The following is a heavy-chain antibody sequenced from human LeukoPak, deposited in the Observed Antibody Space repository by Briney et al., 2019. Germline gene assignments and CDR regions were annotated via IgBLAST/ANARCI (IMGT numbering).Heavy chain of an antibody. D-gene: IGHD3-10*01. Sequence: GGSLRPSCAASGFTVSSNYMSWVRQAPGKGLEWVSVIYSGGSTYYADSVKGRFTISRDNSKNTLYLQMNSLRAEDTAVYYCARSGSYYNGNAFDIWGQGTMVTVSS. J-gene: IGHJ3*02. CDR3: ARSGSYYNGNAFDI. CDR1: GFTVSSNY. CDR2: IYSGGST. V-gene: IGHV3-53*01.